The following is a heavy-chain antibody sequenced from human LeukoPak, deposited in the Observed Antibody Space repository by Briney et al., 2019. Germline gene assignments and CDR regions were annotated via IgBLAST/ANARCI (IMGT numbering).Heavy chain of an antibody. CDR1: GGSLSGYY. J-gene: IGHJ3*02. CDR3: ARHSIWADAFDI. CDR2: INHSGSS. D-gene: IGHD3-16*01. Sequence: PSETLSLTCALYGGSLSGYYWTWIRQSPGKGLEWIGQINHSGSSIFNPSLKSRVTISVDMSSNQFSLNLNSVTAADTAVYYCARHSIWADAFDIWGQGTMVIVSS. V-gene: IGHV4-34*01.